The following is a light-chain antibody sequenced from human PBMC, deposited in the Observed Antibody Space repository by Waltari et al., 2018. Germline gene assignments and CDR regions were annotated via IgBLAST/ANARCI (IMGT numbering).Light chain of an antibody. J-gene: IGLJ2*01. Sequence: QSALPQPASVSGSPGQSITISCTGTRSDVGNYNLFSWYQQHPGKAPKLMISEGNKRPSGVSNRFSGSKSGNTASLTISGLQSEDEASYYCSSYISSTSVIFGGGTKLTVL. CDR3: SSYISSTSVI. CDR2: EGN. V-gene: IGLV2-23*01. CDR1: RSDVGNYNL.